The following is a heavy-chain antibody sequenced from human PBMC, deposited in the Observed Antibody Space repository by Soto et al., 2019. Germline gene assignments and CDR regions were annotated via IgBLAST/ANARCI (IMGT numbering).Heavy chain of an antibody. J-gene: IGHJ3*02. D-gene: IGHD3-22*01. Sequence: EVKVLESGGGLVQPGGSLRLSCAASGITFSNYAMSWVRQAPGKGLEWVSVISGEGDSTPYADSVKGRFTISRDNAKNTRYMQMKSLRGDDTALDYCAKDWGFRWYDSSDLSRASGVDALDIWGKGTMVTVSS. CDR3: AKDWGFRWYDSSDLSRASGVDALDI. CDR2: ISGEGDST. V-gene: IGHV3-23*01. CDR1: GITFSNYA.